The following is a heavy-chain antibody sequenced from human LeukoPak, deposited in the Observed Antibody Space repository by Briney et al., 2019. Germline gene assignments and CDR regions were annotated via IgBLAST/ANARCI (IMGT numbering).Heavy chain of an antibody. CDR1: GYTFTGYY. Sequence: ASVKVSCKASGYTFTGYYMHWVRQAPGQGLEWMGWINPNSGGTNYAQKFQGRVTMTRDTSISTAYMELSRLRSDDTAVYYCAREAAAATSGFDPWGQGTLVTVSS. J-gene: IGHJ5*02. V-gene: IGHV1-2*02. D-gene: IGHD6-13*01. CDR2: INPNSGGT. CDR3: AREAAAATSGFDP.